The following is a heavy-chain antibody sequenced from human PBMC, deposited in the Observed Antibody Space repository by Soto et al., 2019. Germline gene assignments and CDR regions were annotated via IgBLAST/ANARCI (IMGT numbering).Heavy chain of an antibody. V-gene: IGHV3-23*01. J-gene: IGHJ4*02. CDR1: GFTFSSYA. Sequence: VGSLRLSCAASGFTFSSYAMSWVRQAPGKGLEWVSAISGSGGSTYYADSVKGRFTISRDNSKNTLYLQMNSLRAEDTAVYYCAKDAVITMIVVVITNFDYCGQRTLVTVSS. CDR2: ISGSGGST. D-gene: IGHD3-22*01. CDR3: AKDAVITMIVVVITNFDY.